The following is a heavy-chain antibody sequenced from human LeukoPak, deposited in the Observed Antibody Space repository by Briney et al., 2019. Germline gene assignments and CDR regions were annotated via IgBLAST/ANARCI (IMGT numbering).Heavy chain of an antibody. CDR3: ARDYGDEHGNDY. Sequence: SVKVSCKASGGTFSSYAISWVRQAPGQGLEWMGGIIPIFGTANYAQKFQGRITITTDESTSTAYMELSSLRSEDTAVYYCARDYGDEHGNDYWGQGTLVTVSS. CDR1: GGTFSSYA. CDR2: IIPIFGTA. J-gene: IGHJ4*02. V-gene: IGHV1-69*05. D-gene: IGHD4/OR15-4a*01.